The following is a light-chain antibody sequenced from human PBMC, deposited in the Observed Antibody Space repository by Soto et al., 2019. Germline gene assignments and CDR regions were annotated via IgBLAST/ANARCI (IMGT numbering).Light chain of an antibody. CDR1: ENVGTN. CDR3: QQYNNWGLS. Sequence: IVLTQSPATLSVSPGERVTLSCRASENVGTNLAWYQQRPGQPPRLLIYGSSTRATGISATFSGSGSRTEFTLTISSLQSEDFGVYYCQQYNNWGLSFGGGTRVEIK. CDR2: GSS. V-gene: IGKV3D-15*01. J-gene: IGKJ4*01.